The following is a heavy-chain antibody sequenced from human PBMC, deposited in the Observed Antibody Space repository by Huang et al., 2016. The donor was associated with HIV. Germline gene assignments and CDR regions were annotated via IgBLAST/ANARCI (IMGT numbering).Heavy chain of an antibody. CDR3: AHSMVGASSFDY. J-gene: IGHJ4*02. CDR2: IYGDDDK. D-gene: IGHD1-26*01. Sequence: QITLKESGPTLVNPTQTLTLTCPFSGFSLSTFGVGVGWIRWPPGQALEWLALIYGDDDKRYSPSLKSRITITKDTAKNQVVLRMTTLDPVDTATYYCAHSMVGASSFDYWGQGTLVTVSS. CDR1: GFSLSTFGVG. V-gene: IGHV2-5*02.